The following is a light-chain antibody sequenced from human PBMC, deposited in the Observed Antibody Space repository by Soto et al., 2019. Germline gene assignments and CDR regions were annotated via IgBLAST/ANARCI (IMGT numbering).Light chain of an antibody. CDR3: QHYGSSPYT. Sequence: EIVLTQSPGTLSLSPGERATLSCRASQSVSSSYLAWYQQKPGQAPRLLIYGASSRATGIPDRFSGSGSGTDFTLTLSRLEPEDFAVYYCQHYGSSPYTFGQGTKVDIK. V-gene: IGKV3-20*01. J-gene: IGKJ2*01. CDR2: GAS. CDR1: QSVSSSY.